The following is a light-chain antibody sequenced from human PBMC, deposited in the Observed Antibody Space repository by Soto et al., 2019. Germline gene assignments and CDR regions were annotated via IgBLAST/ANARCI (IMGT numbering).Light chain of an antibody. J-gene: IGKJ2*01. Sequence: AIQLTQSPSSLSASVGDRVTITCRASQDISSALAWYQQIVGEAPKLLIYDASSLQRGVPSRFSGSGSGTDFTLTISGLQPEDPATYHCQQFNSYPYTFGQGTKLEIK. CDR2: DAS. CDR1: QDISSA. V-gene: IGKV1-13*02. CDR3: QQFNSYPYT.